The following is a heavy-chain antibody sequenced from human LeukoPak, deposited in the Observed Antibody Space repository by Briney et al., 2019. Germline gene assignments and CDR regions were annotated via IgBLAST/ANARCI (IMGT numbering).Heavy chain of an antibody. CDR2: ITGGGRT. J-gene: IGHJ3*01. CDR1: GFSLNNYA. V-gene: IGHV3-23*01. CDR3: ARDPNGDYIGAFDF. Sequence: PGGSLRLSCAASGFSLNNYAVMWVRQAQGQGLEWVSAITGGGRTYYADSVKGRFTISRDNSKNTLYLQMNRLRAEDTARYFCARDPNGDYIGAFDFLGQGTVVTVSS. D-gene: IGHD4-17*01.